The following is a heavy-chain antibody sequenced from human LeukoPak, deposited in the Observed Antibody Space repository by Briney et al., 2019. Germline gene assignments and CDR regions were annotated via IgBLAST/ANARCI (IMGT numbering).Heavy chain of an antibody. Sequence: GGSLRLSCAASGFTFSSYSMNWVRQAPGKGLEWVSYISSSSSTIYYADSVKGRFTISRDNAKNSLYLQMNSLRAEDTAVYYCAREGVLRTKIYYYYMDVWGKGTTVNVSS. D-gene: IGHD3-3*01. J-gene: IGHJ6*03. V-gene: IGHV3-48*04. CDR1: GFTFSSYS. CDR2: ISSSSSTI. CDR3: AREGVLRTKIYYYYMDV.